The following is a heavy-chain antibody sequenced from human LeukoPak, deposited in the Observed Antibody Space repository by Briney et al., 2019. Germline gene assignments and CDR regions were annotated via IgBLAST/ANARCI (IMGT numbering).Heavy chain of an antibody. CDR3: ARDPGASPSYYYYGMDV. J-gene: IGHJ6*02. CDR1: GFTFSSCA. V-gene: IGHV3-64*01. CDR2: ISSNGGST. D-gene: IGHD1-26*01. Sequence: GGSLRLSCAASGFTFSSCAMHWVRQAPGKGLEYVSAISSNGGSTYYANSVKGRFAISRDNSKNTLYLQMGSLRAEDMAVYYCARDPGASPSYYYYGMDVWGQGTTVTVSS.